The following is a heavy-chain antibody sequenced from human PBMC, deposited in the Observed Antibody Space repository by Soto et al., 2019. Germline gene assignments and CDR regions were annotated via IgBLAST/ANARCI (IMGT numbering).Heavy chain of an antibody. CDR3: ARDGGILTGYYSTEGNGMGV. CDR2: IIPIFGTA. V-gene: IGHV1-69*01. Sequence: QVQLVQSGAEVKKPGSSVKVSCKASGGTFSSYAISWVRQAPGQGLEWMGGIIPIFGTANYAQKFQGRVTITADESTSTAYMELSSLRSEETAVYYCARDGGILTGYYSTEGNGMGVWGQGTTVTGSS. J-gene: IGHJ6*02. CDR1: GGTFSSYA. D-gene: IGHD3-9*01.